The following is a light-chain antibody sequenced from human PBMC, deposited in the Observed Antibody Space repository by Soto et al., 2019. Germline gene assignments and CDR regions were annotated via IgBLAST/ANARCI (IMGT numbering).Light chain of an antibody. CDR3: QHYDRAPMWT. CDR2: DAS. J-gene: IGKJ1*01. V-gene: IGKV1-9*01. Sequence: IQLTQSPSSLSASVGDRVTVTCRASDDITNYLAWYQQKAGKAPKLLIYDASTLYSGVPSRFSGSGSGTDFTLTISRLDPEDFAVYYCQHYDRAPMWTFGQGTKVDIK. CDR1: DDITNY.